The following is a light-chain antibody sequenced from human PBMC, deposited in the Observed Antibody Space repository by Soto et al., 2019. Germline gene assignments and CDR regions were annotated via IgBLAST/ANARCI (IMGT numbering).Light chain of an antibody. J-gene: IGKJ4*01. CDR3: HQYFNPRT. Sequence: DTRLNQSPSSLSASVGDRVTITCQASHHISDYLNWYQQKPGKAPKLLIYDGTKLETGVPSRFSGSGSGTEFTFTISSLQPEDTATYYCHQYFNPRTFGGGTKVEIK. V-gene: IGKV1-33*01. CDR2: DGT. CDR1: HHISDY.